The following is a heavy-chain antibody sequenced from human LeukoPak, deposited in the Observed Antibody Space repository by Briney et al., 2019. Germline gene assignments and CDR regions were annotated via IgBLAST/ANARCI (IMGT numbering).Heavy chain of an antibody. D-gene: IGHD2-15*01. Sequence: LTLSCQASRLTLSGHLLLLLRPAPARGLEGVPSPNPFGAMTYYADSVKGRFTITRDNSKNTLYLQMNSLRAEDTALYCCAKVALEYCSGSSCYYLDYGGQGTLVTVSS. V-gene: IGHV3-23*01. J-gene: IGHJ4*02. CDR2: PNPFGAMT. CDR3: AKVALEYCSGSSCYYLDY. CDR1: RLTLSGHL.